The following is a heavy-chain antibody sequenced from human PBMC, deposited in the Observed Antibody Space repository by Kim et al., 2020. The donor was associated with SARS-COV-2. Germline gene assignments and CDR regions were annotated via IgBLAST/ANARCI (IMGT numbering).Heavy chain of an antibody. D-gene: IGHD3-10*01. CDR3: ARGRVAVRGVQGVYFDY. V-gene: IGHV4-34*01. CDR1: GGSFSGYY. J-gene: IGHJ4*01. CDR2: INHSGST. Sequence: SETLSLICAVYGGSFSGYYWSWIRQPPGKGLEWIGEINHSGSTNYNPSLKSRVTISVDTSKNQFSLKLSSVTAADTAVYYCARGRVAVRGVQGVYFDYWG.